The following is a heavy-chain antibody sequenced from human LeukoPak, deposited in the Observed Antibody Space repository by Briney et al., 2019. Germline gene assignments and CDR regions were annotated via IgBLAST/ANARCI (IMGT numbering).Heavy chain of an antibody. CDR3: ARVPFANCSSTSCFYYFDY. D-gene: IGHD2-2*01. CDR2: INPSGGST. Sequence: GASVKVSCKASGYTYTSYYMHWVRQAPGQGLEWMGIINPSGGSTSYAQKFQGRVTMTRDTSTSTVYMELSSLRSEDTAVYYCARVPFANCSSTSCFYYFDYWGQGTLVTVSS. V-gene: IGHV1-46*01. J-gene: IGHJ4*02. CDR1: GYTYTSYY.